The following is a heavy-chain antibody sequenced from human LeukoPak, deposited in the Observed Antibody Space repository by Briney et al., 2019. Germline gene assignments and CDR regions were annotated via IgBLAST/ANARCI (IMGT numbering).Heavy chain of an antibody. CDR3: ARVQWELLYAFDI. CDR1: GGSISSGDYY. D-gene: IGHD1-26*01. CDR2: IYYSGST. J-gene: IGHJ3*02. Sequence: SQTLSLTCTVSGGSISSGDYYWSWIRQPPGKVLEWIGFIYYSGSTYYNPSLKSRVTISVDTISVDTSKNQFSLKLSSVTAADTAVYYCARVQWELLYAFDIWGQGTMVTVSS. V-gene: IGHV4-30-4*01.